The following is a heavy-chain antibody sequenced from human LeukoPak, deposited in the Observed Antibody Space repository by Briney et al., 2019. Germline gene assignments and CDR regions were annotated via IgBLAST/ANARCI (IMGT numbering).Heavy chain of an antibody. CDR1: GFTFSSYA. Sequence: GGSLRLSCAASGFTFSSYAMSWVRHAPGKGLEGVSAISGSGGSTYYADSVKGPFTISRDNAKNSPYLQVNSLGAEDTAVYYCARGLYDSSGPLDYWGQGTLVTVSS. V-gene: IGHV3-23*01. J-gene: IGHJ4*02. D-gene: IGHD3-22*01. CDR3: ARGLYDSSGPLDY. CDR2: ISGSGGST.